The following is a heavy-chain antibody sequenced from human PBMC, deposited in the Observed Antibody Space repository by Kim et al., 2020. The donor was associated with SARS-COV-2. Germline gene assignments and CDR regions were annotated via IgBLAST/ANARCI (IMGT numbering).Heavy chain of an antibody. J-gene: IGHJ6*02. V-gene: IGHV1-2*06. CDR3: ARASPDRMGYSSSWYLSPNYYYYYGMDV. Sequence: ASVKVSCKASGYTFTGYYMHWVRQAPGQGLEWMGRINPNSGGTNYAQKFQGRVTMTRDTSISTAYMELSRLRSDDTAVYYCARASPDRMGYSSSWYLSPNYYYYYGMDVWGQGTTVTVSS. D-gene: IGHD6-13*01. CDR2: INPNSGGT. CDR1: GYTFTGYY.